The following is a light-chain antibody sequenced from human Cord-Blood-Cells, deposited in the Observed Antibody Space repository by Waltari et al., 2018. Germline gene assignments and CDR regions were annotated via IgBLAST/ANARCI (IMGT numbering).Light chain of an antibody. CDR1: QSVSSN. CDR3: QQYNNWPPA. Sequence: EIVMTQSPATLSVSHGERATLSCGASQSVSSNLAWYQQKPGQAPRLLIYGASTRATGIPARFSGSGSGTEFTLTISSLQSEDFAVYYCQQYNNWPPAFGQGTKLEIK. CDR2: GAS. V-gene: IGKV3-15*01. J-gene: IGKJ2*01.